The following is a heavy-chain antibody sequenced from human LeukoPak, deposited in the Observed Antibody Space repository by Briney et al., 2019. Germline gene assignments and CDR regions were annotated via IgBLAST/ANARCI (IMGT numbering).Heavy chain of an antibody. J-gene: IGHJ4*02. Sequence: GGSLRLSCAASGFTFSGSAMHWVRQASGKGLEWVGRIRGKANSYATAYAASVKGRFTISRDDSKNAAYLQMNSLKTEDTAVYYCTSQPHDSSGYYETDFDYWGQGTLVTVSS. D-gene: IGHD3-22*01. CDR1: GFTFSGSA. V-gene: IGHV3-73*01. CDR3: TSQPHDSSGYYETDFDY. CDR2: IRGKANSYAT.